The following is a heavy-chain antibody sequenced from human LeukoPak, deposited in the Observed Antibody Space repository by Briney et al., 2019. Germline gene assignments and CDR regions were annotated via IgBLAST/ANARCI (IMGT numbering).Heavy chain of an antibody. CDR1: GFIISGYA. CDR2: ISYSGDGT. V-gene: IGHV3-23*01. D-gene: IGHD1-1*01. J-gene: IGHJ5*02. CDR3: AKGDTPDNSYNYFAP. Sequence: GGSLRLSCAASGFIISGYAMSWVRQAPGKGLEWVSSISYSGDGTKYADSVKGRCTISREDSKNTLYLQMNSLRAEDTAVYYCAKGDTPDNSYNYFAPWGQGTLVTVSS.